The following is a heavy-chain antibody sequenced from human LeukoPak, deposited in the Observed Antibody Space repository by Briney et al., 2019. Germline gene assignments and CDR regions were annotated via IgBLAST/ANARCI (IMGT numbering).Heavy chain of an antibody. D-gene: IGHD6-19*01. CDR3: ARTAGYSSGWYPHY. CDR1: GFTFSSYA. J-gene: IGHJ4*02. CDR2: ISYDGSNK. Sequence: PGRSLRLSCAPSGFTFSSYATHWVRQAPGRGLEWVAVISYDGSNKYYADSVKGRFTSSRDNSKNTLYLQMNILRAEDTAVYYCARTAGYSSGWYPHYWGQGTLVTVSS. V-gene: IGHV3-30*04.